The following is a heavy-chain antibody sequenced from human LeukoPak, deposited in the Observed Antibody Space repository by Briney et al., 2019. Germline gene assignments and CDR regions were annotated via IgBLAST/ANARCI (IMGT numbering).Heavy chain of an antibody. CDR2: IYHSGST. D-gene: IGHD5-12*01. V-gene: IGHV4-38-2*02. Sequence: SETQSLTCTVSGYSISSGYYWAWIRQPPGKGLEWIGNIYHSGSTNYNPSLKSRVTISLDTSKNQFSLKLSSVTAADTAVYFCAREYSGYDSDYFYYYVDVWGKGTPVTVSS. J-gene: IGHJ6*03. CDR3: AREYSGYDSDYFYYYVDV. CDR1: GYSISSGYY.